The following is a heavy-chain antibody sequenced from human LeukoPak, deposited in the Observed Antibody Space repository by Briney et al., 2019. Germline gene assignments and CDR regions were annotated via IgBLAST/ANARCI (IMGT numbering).Heavy chain of an antibody. CDR1: GGSISSYY. CDR2: IYYSGST. Sequence: NPSETLSLTCTVSGGSISSYYWSWIRQPPGKGLEWIGYIYYSGSTNYNPSLKSRVTISVDTSKNQFSLKLSSVTAADTAVYYCARGKMVRGVTHHYRPYNWFDPWGQGTLVTVSS. V-gene: IGHV4-59*08. J-gene: IGHJ5*02. CDR3: ARGKMVRGVTHHYRPYNWFDP. D-gene: IGHD3-10*01.